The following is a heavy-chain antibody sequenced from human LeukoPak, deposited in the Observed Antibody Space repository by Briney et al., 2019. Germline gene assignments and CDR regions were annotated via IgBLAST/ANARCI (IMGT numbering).Heavy chain of an antibody. Sequence: SETLSLTCTVSGASISSSYCTWIRQPAGEGLEWIGRISTGGSTTYNPSFKSRVTMSVDMSKNQFSLKLTSVTAADTAVYYCARGERELPFDYWGQGTLVTVSS. CDR3: ARGERELPFDY. J-gene: IGHJ4*02. V-gene: IGHV4-4*07. CDR1: GASISSSY. CDR2: ISTGGST. D-gene: IGHD1-1*01.